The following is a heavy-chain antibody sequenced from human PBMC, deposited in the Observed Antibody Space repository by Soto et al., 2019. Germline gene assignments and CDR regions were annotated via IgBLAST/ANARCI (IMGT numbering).Heavy chain of an antibody. J-gene: IGHJ5*02. CDR1: GFTCVGYS. D-gene: IGHD3-10*01. V-gene: IGHV3-21*01. CDR2: ISSSSSYI. Sequence: GGSKRLSWAAAGFTCVGYSVNWVRKAPGKGLEWVSSISSSSSYIYYADSVKGRFTISRDNAKNSLYLQMNSLRAEDTAVYYCAREAYYYGSGSYPTSWFDPWGQGTLVTVSS. CDR3: AREAYYYGSGSYPTSWFDP.